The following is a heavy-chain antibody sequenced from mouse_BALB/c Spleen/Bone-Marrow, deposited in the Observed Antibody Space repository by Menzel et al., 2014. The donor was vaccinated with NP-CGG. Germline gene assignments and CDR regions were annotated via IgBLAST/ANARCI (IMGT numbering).Heavy chain of an antibody. D-gene: IGHD2-4*01. CDR2: INPYNADT. V-gene: IGHV1-20*02. J-gene: IGHJ2*01. Sequence: VQLQQSGPELVKPGASVKISCKASGYSFTGYFINWVMQSRGKSLEWIGRINPYNADTFYNQMFKGKATLTVDKSSYXXXXXXXXXASXXXXXXXXAXXYDYDERFDY. CDR1: GYSFTGYF. CDR3: AXXYDYDERFDY.